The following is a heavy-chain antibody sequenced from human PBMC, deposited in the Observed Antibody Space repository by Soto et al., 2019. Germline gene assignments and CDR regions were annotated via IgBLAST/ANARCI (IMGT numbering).Heavy chain of an antibody. CDR2: IYYSGST. Sequence: QVQLQESGPGLVKPSETLSLTCTVSGGSISSYYWSWIRQPPGKGLEWIGYIYYSGSTNYNPSLKSRVTISVDTSKNQFSLKLSSVTAADTAVYYCARDIAVACTRDYYYYGMDVWGQGTTVTVSS. J-gene: IGHJ6*02. V-gene: IGHV4-59*01. D-gene: IGHD6-19*01. CDR1: GGSISSYY. CDR3: ARDIAVACTRDYYYYGMDV.